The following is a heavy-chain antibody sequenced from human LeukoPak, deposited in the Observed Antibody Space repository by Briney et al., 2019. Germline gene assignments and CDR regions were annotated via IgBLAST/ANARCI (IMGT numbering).Heavy chain of an antibody. Sequence: QPGGSLRLSCAASGFTFSSYAMHWVRQAPGKGLEWVAVIWYGGSNKYYADSVKGRFTISRDNSKNTLYLQMNSLRAEDTAVYYCAKDYGEQAYYSDYWGQGTLVTVSS. V-gene: IGHV3-30*02. CDR2: IWYGGSNK. J-gene: IGHJ4*02. D-gene: IGHD4-17*01. CDR3: AKDYGEQAYYSDY. CDR1: GFTFSSYA.